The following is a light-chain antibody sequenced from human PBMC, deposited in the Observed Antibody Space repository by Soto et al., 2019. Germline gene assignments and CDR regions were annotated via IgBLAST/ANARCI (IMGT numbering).Light chain of an antibody. V-gene: IGKV3-15*01. CDR3: QQYNDWPRT. J-gene: IGKJ2*01. Sequence: EIVMTQSPATLSVSPGERATLSCRASQSVRTNLAWYQQKLGQAPRLLIYGDSTRATGIPARFSGSGSGTEFTLTISSLQSEDFAIFYCQQYNDWPRTFGQGTKL. CDR2: GDS. CDR1: QSVRTN.